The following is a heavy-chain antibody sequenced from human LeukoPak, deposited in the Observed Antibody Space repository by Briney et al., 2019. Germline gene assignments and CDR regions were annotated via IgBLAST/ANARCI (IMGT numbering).Heavy chain of an antibody. CDR1: GGSISSRSYY. D-gene: IGHD3-10*01. V-gene: IGHV4-39*01. Sequence: SETLSLTCTVSGGSISSRSYYWGWIRQSPGKGLEWIGSIYYSGSTYYNPSLKSRVTISVDTSKKQFSLKLSSVTAADTAVYYCARIWFGELLSPLDYWGQGTLVTVSS. J-gene: IGHJ4*02. CDR3: ARIWFGELLSPLDY. CDR2: IYYSGST.